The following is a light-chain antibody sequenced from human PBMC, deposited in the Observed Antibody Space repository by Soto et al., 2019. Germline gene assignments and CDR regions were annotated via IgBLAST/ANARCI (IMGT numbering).Light chain of an antibody. CDR2: GAS. Sequence: EIVSKQSPGSQASSPGESATLSCRASQSVSSSYLAWYQQKPGQAPRLLIYGASSRATGIPDRFSGSGSGTDFTLTISRLEPEDFAVYYCQQYGSSPPITFGQGTRLEI. V-gene: IGKV3-20*01. CDR3: QQYGSSPPIT. J-gene: IGKJ5*01. CDR1: QSVSSSY.